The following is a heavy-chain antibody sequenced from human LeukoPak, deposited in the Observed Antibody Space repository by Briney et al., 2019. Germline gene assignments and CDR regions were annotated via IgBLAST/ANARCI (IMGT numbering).Heavy chain of an antibody. CDR3: AAAVRGVTPPEY. D-gene: IGHD3-10*01. J-gene: IGHJ4*02. V-gene: IGHV3-9*01. Sequence: GGSLRLSCAASGFTFDDYAMHWVRQAPGKGLEWVSGISWNSGSIGYADSVKGRFTISRDNAKNSLYLQMNSLRAEDTALYYCAAAVRGVTPPEYWGQGTLVTVSS. CDR1: GFTFDDYA. CDR2: ISWNSGSI.